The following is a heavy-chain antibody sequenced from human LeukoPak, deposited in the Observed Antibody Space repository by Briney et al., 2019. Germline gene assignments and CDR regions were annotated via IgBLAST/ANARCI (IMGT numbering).Heavy chain of an antibody. J-gene: IGHJ4*02. CDR3: ARDQAAAGNYFDY. V-gene: IGHV3-33*01. CDR1: GFTFSSYG. Sequence: PGGSLRLSCAASGFTFSSYGMHWVRQAPGKGLEWVAVIWYDGSNKYYADSVKGRFTIYRDNSKNTLYLQMNSLRAEDTAVYYCARDQAAAGNYFDYWGQGTLVTVSS. D-gene: IGHD6-13*01. CDR2: IWYDGSNK.